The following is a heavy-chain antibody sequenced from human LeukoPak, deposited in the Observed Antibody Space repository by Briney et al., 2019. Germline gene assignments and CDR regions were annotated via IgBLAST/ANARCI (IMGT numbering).Heavy chain of an antibody. CDR3: ARSVPDYTRFDF. V-gene: IGHV3-23*05. CDR2: FKTNYNQV. D-gene: IGHD4-11*01. CDR1: GFTFSDYA. Sequence: EGSLRLSCVASGFTFSDYAMNWVRQAPGKGLEWVSTFKTNYNQVYYAESVRGRFTISTDNSKNTAYLQMNSLRVEDTALYYCARSVPDYTRFDFWGQGALVTVSS. J-gene: IGHJ4*02.